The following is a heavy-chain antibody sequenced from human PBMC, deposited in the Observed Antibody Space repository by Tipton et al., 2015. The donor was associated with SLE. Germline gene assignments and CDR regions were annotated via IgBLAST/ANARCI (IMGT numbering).Heavy chain of an antibody. CDR3: ATLSGRDM. Sequence: RSLRLSCAASGFTFSSYAMHWVRQAPGKGLEWVAVISYDGSNKYYADSVKGRFTLSRDNFRKTLVLQMNSLRPEDTAVYYCATLSGRDMWGQGTMVTVPS. CDR1: GFTFSSYA. CDR2: ISYDGSNK. J-gene: IGHJ3*01. V-gene: IGHV3-30*04. D-gene: IGHD6-19*01.